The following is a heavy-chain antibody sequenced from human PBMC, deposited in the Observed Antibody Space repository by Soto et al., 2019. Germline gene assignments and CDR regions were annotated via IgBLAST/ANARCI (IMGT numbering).Heavy chain of an antibody. CDR3: ARDGEITMVRGVDHWFDP. CDR2: IYYSGST. CDR1: GGSISSYY. Sequence: SETLSLTCTVSGGSISSYYWSWIRQPPGKGLEWIGYIYYSGSTNYNPSLKSRVTISVDTSKNQFSLKLSSVTAADTAVYYCARDGEITMVRGVDHWFDPWGQGTLVTVSS. V-gene: IGHV4-59*01. D-gene: IGHD3-10*01. J-gene: IGHJ5*02.